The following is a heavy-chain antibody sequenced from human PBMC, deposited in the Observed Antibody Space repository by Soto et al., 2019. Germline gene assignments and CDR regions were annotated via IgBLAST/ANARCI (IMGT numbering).Heavy chain of an antibody. J-gene: IGHJ3*02. CDR1: GGSVSSGSHY. D-gene: IGHD1-1*01. Sequence: SETLSLTCAVSGGSVSSGSHYWIWIRQPPGRGLEWIAYISYTGTTDYNPSLKRRVTISIDMSKNQLSLRLGSVTAADTAVYYCARERSDDLNSFDAFDSWGQGTMVTVSS. CDR2: ISYTGTT. V-gene: IGHV4-61*01. CDR3: ARERSDDLNSFDAFDS.